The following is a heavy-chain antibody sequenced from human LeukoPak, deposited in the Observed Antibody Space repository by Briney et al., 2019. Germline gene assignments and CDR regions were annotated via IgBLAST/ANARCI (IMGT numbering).Heavy chain of an antibody. J-gene: IGHJ4*02. CDR3: AKDARRTDGWYYFDY. V-gene: IGHV3-23*01. CDR1: GFAFSSQD. D-gene: IGHD6-19*01. Sequence: PGGSLRLSCAASGFAFSSQDMGWVRQAPGKGLEWVSVISDSGSLTYYADSVKGRFTISRDNSKKTLFLQLNSLRAEDTAVYYCAKDARRTDGWYYFDYWGQGALVTVSS. CDR2: ISDSGSLT.